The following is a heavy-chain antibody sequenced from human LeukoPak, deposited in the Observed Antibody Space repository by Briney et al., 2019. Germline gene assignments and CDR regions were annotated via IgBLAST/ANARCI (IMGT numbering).Heavy chain of an antibody. CDR1: GGSISSDSHY. V-gene: IGHV4-39*01. Sequence: SETLSLTCIVSGGSISSDSHYWGWIRQPPGKGLEWIGTMYYSGNTYYNPSLKSRVTISVDASKNQFSLRLSSVTAADTAVYYCARGMGYYVSSGYYPFDYWGQGTLVTVSS. D-gene: IGHD3-22*01. CDR2: MYYSGNT. J-gene: IGHJ4*02. CDR3: ARGMGYYVSSGYYPFDY.